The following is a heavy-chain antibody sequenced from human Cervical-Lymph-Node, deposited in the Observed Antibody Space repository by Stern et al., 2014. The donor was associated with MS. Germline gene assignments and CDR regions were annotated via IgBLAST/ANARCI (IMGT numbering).Heavy chain of an antibody. CDR2: ITSETDGGTT. D-gene: IGHD3-10*01. CDR1: GFTFNNAW. CDR3: TTPFITVLRGVRKDV. J-gene: IGHJ6*02. Sequence: EVHLVESGGGLVKPGGSLRLSWAVSGFTFNNAWMTWVRQAPGRGLEWVGRITSETDGGTTDYAAPVKGRFIISRETTKNTLYLHMNSLKIEDTAVYYCTTPFITVLRGVRKDVWGQGTTVTVSS. V-gene: IGHV3-15*01.